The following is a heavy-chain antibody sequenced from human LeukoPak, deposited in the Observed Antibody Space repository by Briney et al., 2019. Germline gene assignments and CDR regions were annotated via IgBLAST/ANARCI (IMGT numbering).Heavy chain of an antibody. V-gene: IGHV3-53*04. D-gene: IGHD6-19*01. CDR1: GFPVSSNY. Sequence: GGPLKLSCAPSGFPVSSNYMTWVRQAPGKGLEWASVIYSDDTTYYADSVKGRFTISRHNSKNTLYLQMNSLRAEDTAVYYCARSPGYSSGWYLTNGYYFDYWGQGTLVTVSS. CDR3: ARSPGYSSGWYLTNGYYFDY. CDR2: IYSDDTT. J-gene: IGHJ4*02.